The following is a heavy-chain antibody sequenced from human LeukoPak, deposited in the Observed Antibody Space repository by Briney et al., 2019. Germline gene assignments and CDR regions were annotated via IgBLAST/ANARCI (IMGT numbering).Heavy chain of an antibody. Sequence: GGSLRLSCAASGFTFSSYAMSWVRQAPGKRLEWVSGISGSGGSTYYADSVKGRVTISRDNSKNTLYLQMNSLRAEDTAVYYCAKDPRYYYGSGSSYFDYWGQGTLVTVSS. CDR1: GFTFSSYA. CDR3: AKDPRYYYGSGSSYFDY. J-gene: IGHJ4*02. V-gene: IGHV3-23*01. CDR2: ISGSGGST. D-gene: IGHD3-10*01.